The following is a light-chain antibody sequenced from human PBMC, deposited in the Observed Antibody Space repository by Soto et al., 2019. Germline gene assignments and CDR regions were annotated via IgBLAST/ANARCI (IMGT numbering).Light chain of an antibody. CDR3: QSYDIRLNGLI. CDR1: DSNIGAGYS. Sequence: QSALTQPPSVSGAPGQRVTFSCTGSDSNIGAGYSVNWYQQIPGRAPKLLVYVNTNRPSGVPDRFSGSTSGTIASLAITGLQAEDEADYYCQSYDIRLNGLIFGLGTKLTVL. V-gene: IGLV1-40*01. CDR2: VNT. J-gene: IGLJ2*01.